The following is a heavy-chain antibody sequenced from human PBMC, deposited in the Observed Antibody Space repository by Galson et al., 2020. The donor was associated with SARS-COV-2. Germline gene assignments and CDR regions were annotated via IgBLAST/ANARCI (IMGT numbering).Heavy chain of an antibody. CDR2: ISWNSGSI. V-gene: IGHV3-9*01. CDR3: VKDDYGSGSSLTPWHFDL. J-gene: IGHJ2*01. D-gene: IGHD3-10*01. CDR1: GFTFDDYA. Sequence: GGSLRLSCAASGFTFDDYAMHWVRQVPGKGLEWVSGISWNSGSIEYADSVKGRFTISRDNAKNSLYLQMNSLRAEDAALYYCVKDDYGSGSSLTPWHFDLWGRGTLVTVSS.